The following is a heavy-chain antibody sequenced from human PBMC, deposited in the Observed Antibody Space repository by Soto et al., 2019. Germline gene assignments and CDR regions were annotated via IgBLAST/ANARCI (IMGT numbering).Heavy chain of an antibody. CDR1: GFTFSGDW. CDR3: TRATFGERHY. V-gene: IGHV3-74*01. Sequence: EVQLVESGGGLVQPGWSLRLSCTDSGFTFSGDWMHWVRQAPGKVLVWVSRLGAHENGLNYAYSVKGRFTIYRDNAKNILYLRMNNMGVEDTAFYFCTRATFGERHYWGQGPLVTVS. D-gene: IGHD3-10*01. CDR2: LGAHENGL. J-gene: IGHJ4*02.